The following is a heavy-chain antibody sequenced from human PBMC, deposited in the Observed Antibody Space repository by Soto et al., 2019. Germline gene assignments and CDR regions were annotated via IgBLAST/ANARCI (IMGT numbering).Heavy chain of an antibody. CDR2: IKQDGSKK. D-gene: IGHD3-16*01. V-gene: IGHV3-7*01. CDR3: ARGHSEGETYYYYGLDV. J-gene: IGHJ6*02. Sequence: GGSLRLSCAASGFTFSSYWMNWVRQAPAKGLEWVANIKQDGSKKYYVDSVKGRFTISRDNAKSSLYLQMNSLRVKDTAVYYCARGHSEGETYYYYGLDVWGQGTTVTVSS. CDR1: GFTFSSYW.